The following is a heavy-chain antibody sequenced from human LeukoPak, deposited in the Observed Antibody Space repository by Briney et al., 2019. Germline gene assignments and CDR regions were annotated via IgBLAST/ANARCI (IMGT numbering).Heavy chain of an antibody. Sequence: GGSLGLSCAASGFTFSDHYMDWVRQAPGKGLEWVGRIRNKANSYTTEYAASVKGRFTISRDDSKNSLYLQMNSLKTDDTAVYYCAKYCGGDCYALDYWGQGTLVTVSS. D-gene: IGHD2-21*02. CDR3: AKYCGGDCYALDY. CDR1: GFTFSDHY. CDR2: IRNKANSYTT. J-gene: IGHJ4*02. V-gene: IGHV3-72*01.